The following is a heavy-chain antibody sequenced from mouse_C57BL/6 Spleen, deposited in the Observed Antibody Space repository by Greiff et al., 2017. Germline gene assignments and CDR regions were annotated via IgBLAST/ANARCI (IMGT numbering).Heavy chain of an antibody. CDR2: IDPETGGT. CDR3: TSEDDYDGSPFAY. D-gene: IGHD2-4*01. Sequence: QVQLQQSGAELVRPGASVTLSCKASGYTFTDYEMHWVKQTPVHGLEWIGAIDPETGGTAYNQKFKGKAILTADKSSSTAYMELRSLTSEDSAVYYCTSEDDYDGSPFAYWGQGTLVTVSA. CDR1: GYTFTDYE. J-gene: IGHJ3*01. V-gene: IGHV1-15*01.